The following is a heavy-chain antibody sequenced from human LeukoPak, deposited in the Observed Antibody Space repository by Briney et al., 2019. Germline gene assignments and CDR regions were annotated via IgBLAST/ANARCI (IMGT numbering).Heavy chain of an antibody. CDR3: TRDVVVTAGLPNY. J-gene: IGHJ4*02. CDR2: IRSKAYGGTT. D-gene: IGHD2-21*02. Sequence: PGGSLRLSCTASGFTFGDYALSWVRQAPGKGLEWIGFIRSKAYGGTTEYAASVKDRFSISRDDSKSIAYLQMNSLKTEDTAVYYCTRDVVVTAGLPNYWGLGTLVTVSS. V-gene: IGHV3-49*04. CDR1: GFTFGDYA.